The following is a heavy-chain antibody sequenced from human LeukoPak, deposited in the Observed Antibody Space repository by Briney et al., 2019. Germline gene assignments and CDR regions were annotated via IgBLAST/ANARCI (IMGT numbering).Heavy chain of an antibody. J-gene: IGHJ4*02. Sequence: GGSLRLSCAASGFTFSSYAMSWVRQTPGKGLEWVSAISGSGGSTYYADSVKGRFTISRDNSKNTLYLQMNSLRAEDTAVYYCAKDLGELGRVPFWYWGQGTLVTVSS. CDR3: AKDLGELGRVPFWY. D-gene: IGHD3-3*01. V-gene: IGHV3-23*01. CDR2: ISGSGGST. CDR1: GFTFSSYA.